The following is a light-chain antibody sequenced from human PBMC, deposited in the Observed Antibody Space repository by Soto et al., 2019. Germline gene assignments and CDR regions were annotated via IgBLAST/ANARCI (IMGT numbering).Light chain of an antibody. J-gene: IGKJ1*01. CDR1: QTVGSSY. Sequence: EIVLTQSAGTLSLSPGERATNSCRASQTVGSSYLAWYQQKPCQAPRLLIYGASSRATVIPDRFSGSVSGTDFTLTFIRLEPEDFAVYYCKQYSKSPRTFGQGTKVDIK. V-gene: IGKV3-20*01. CDR3: KQYSKSPRT. CDR2: GAS.